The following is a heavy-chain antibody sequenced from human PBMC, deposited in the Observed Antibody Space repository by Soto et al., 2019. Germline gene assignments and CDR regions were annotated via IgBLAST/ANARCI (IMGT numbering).Heavy chain of an antibody. J-gene: IGHJ4*02. CDR2: IYYSGNT. V-gene: IGHV4-59*01. CDR3: ARGYCSSTSCYEFDY. Sequence: SETLSLTCAVCGGSFSSYYWNWIRQPPGKGLEWIGSIYYSGNTNYSPSLKSRVTISVDTSKKQFSLKLTSVTAADTAMYYCARGYCSSTSCYEFDYWGQGTLVTVSS. D-gene: IGHD2-2*01. CDR1: GGSFSSYY.